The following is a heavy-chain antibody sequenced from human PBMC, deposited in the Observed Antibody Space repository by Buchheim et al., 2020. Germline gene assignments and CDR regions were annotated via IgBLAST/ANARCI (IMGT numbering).Heavy chain of an antibody. CDR1: GFTFSSYG. CDR3: AKDRVGDGYNSYFDY. J-gene: IGHJ4*02. D-gene: IGHD5-24*01. Sequence: QVQLVESGGGVVQPGRSLRLSCAASGFTFSSYGMHWVRQPPGKGLEWVAVISYDGSNKYYADSVKGRFTISRDSSKNTLYLQMNSLRAEDTAVYYCAKDRVGDGYNSYFDYWGQGTL. CDR2: ISYDGSNK. V-gene: IGHV3-30*18.